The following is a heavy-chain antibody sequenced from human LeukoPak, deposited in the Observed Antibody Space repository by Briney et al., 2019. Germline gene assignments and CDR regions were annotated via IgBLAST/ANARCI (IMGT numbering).Heavy chain of an antibody. CDR3: ARQYYYDSSGYYSKVDAFDI. Sequence: GGSLRLSCAASGFTFSRYSMNWVRQAPGKGLEWVSSISSSGGHIYYTDSMKGRFTISRDNAKNSLYLQMNSLRAEDTAVYYCARQYYYDSSGYYSKVDAFDIWGQGTMVTVSS. CDR2: ISSSGGHI. J-gene: IGHJ3*02. D-gene: IGHD3-22*01. V-gene: IGHV3-21*04. CDR1: GFTFSRYS.